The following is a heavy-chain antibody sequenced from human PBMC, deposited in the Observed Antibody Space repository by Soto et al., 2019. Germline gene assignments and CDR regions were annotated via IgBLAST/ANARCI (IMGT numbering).Heavy chain of an antibody. D-gene: IGHD2-2*01. CDR2: ISYDGSNK. CDR3: ARDRRGPAASYGMDV. J-gene: IGHJ6*02. Sequence: GGSLRLSCAASGFTFSSYAMHWVRQAPGKGLEWVAVISYDGSNKYYADSVKGRFTISRDNSKNTLYLQMNSLRAEDTAVYYCARDRRGPAASYGMDVWGQGTTVTVSS. V-gene: IGHV3-30-3*01. CDR1: GFTFSSYA.